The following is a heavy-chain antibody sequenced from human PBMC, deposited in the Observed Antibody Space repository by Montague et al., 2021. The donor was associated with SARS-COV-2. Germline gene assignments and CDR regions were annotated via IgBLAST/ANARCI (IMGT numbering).Heavy chain of an antibody. V-gene: IGHV3-30-3*01. CDR2: ISYDGSNK. D-gene: IGHD6-19*01. Sequence: SLRLSCAASGFTFSSYAMHWVRQAPGKGLEWVAVISYDGSNKYYADSVKGRFTISRDNSKNTLYLQMNSLRAGDTAVYYCASEMIAVAGTAPFDYWGQGTLVTVSS. CDR1: GFTFSSYA. CDR3: ASEMIAVAGTAPFDY. J-gene: IGHJ4*02.